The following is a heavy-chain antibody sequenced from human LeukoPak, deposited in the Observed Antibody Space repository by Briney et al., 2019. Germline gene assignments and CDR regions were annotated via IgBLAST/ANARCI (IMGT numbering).Heavy chain of an antibody. Sequence: ASVKVSCKASGYTFTSYDINWVRQATGQGLEWTGWMNPNSGNTGYAQKFQGRVTMTRNTSISTAYMELSSLRSEDTAVYYCATPTQLYYYYGMDVWGQGTTVTVSS. CDR3: ATPTQLYYYYGMDV. V-gene: IGHV1-8*01. J-gene: IGHJ6*02. D-gene: IGHD1-1*01. CDR1: GYTFTSYD. CDR2: MNPNSGNT.